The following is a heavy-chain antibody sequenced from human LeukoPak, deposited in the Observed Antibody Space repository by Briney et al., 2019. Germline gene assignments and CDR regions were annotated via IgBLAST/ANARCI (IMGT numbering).Heavy chain of an antibody. V-gene: IGHV4-30-2*01. D-gene: IGHD3-16*01. CDR2: IYHSGST. Sequence: SQTLSLTCAVFGGSISGGAYSWSWIRQPPGKGLEWIGYIYHSGSTYYNPSLKSRVTISVDRSKNQFSLNLHSVTAADTAVYYCASVSSGGYFDYWGQGTLVSVSS. J-gene: IGHJ4*02. CDR3: ASVSSGGYFDY. CDR1: GGSISGGAYS.